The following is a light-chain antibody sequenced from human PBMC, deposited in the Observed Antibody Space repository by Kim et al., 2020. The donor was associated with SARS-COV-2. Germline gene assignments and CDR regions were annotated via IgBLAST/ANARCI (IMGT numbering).Light chain of an antibody. V-gene: IGKV3-11*01. J-gene: IGKJ5*01. CDR3: QQRNNWPRIT. Sequence: SPGESATLSCRASQSLRSYLAWYQHKPGQAPRLLIYDASNRATGIPARFSGSGSGTDFTLTISSLEPEDFAVYYCQQRNNWPRITFGQGTRLEIK. CDR1: QSLRSY. CDR2: DAS.